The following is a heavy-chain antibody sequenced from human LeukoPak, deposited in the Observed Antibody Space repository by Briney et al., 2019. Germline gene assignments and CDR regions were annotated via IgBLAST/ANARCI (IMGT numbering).Heavy chain of an antibody. V-gene: IGHV1-2*02. CDR1: GYTFTGYY. J-gene: IGHJ4*02. CDR2: INPNGGGT. CDR3: VALLLGYCSNASCYPFDY. D-gene: IGHD2-2*01. Sequence: ASVKVSCKASGYTFTGYYLHWVRQAPGQGLEWMGWINPNGGGTYYAQKFQGRVTMTRDTSISTAYMELNILNTDDTAMYYCVALLLGYCSNASCYPFDYWGQGTLVTVSS.